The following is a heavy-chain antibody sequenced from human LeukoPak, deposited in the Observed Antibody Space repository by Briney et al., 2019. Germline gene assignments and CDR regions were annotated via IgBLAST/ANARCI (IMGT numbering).Heavy chain of an antibody. D-gene: IGHD1-1*01. J-gene: IGHJ4*02. CDR2: INGDGSST. Sequence: GGSLRLSCAASGFSFSGYWMYWVRQAPGKGLVWVSLINGDGSSTNYADSVKGRFTISRDNAKNTLYLQVNSLRADDTAVYYCARHLGTYSDHWGQRTLVTVSA. CDR3: ARHLGTYSDH. V-gene: IGHV3-74*01. CDR1: GFSFSGYW.